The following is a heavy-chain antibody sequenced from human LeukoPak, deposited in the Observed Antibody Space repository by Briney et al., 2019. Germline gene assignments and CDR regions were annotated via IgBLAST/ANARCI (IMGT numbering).Heavy chain of an antibody. CDR1: GFTSGSFA. D-gene: IGHD3-9*01. CDR2: LSKVGGIN. V-gene: IGHV3-30*04. Sequence: GGPLSPSWAASGFTSGSFARPGVGKAPGRGRGGGEVLSKVGGINYYADSVKGRFTISRDNSKNTLYLQMNSLRAEDTAVYYCAKARSIGYYDILTGYTGSDSFVDYWGQGTLVTVSS. CDR3: AKARSIGYYDILTGYTGSDSFVDY. J-gene: IGHJ4*02.